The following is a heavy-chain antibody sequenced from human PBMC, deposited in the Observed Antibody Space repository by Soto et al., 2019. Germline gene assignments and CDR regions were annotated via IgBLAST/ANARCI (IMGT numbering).Heavy chain of an antibody. CDR1: GYTFTSYG. Sequence: QVQLVQSGAEVKKPGASVKVSCKASGYTFTSYGISWVRQAPGQGLEWMGWISAYNGNTNYAQKLQGRVTMTTDTSTNTAYMELRSLRSDDTAVYYCARDGGYYDSSGYYYQQPGGYWGQGTLVTVSS. CDR2: ISAYNGNT. D-gene: IGHD3-22*01. J-gene: IGHJ4*02. V-gene: IGHV1-18*04. CDR3: ARDGGYYDSSGYYYQQPGGY.